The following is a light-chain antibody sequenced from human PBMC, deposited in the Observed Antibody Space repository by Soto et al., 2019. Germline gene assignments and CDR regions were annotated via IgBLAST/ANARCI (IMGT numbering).Light chain of an antibody. Sequence: DIPVTQSPSTLSASVGDRVTFTCRASQSISSWLAWYQQKPGKAPKLLIYQASILKSGVPSRFSGSGSGTDFTLTISSLQPDDFATYYCQDYSSTSGLTFGGGAKVEIK. CDR3: QDYSSTSGLT. J-gene: IGKJ4*01. CDR2: QAS. CDR1: QSISSW. V-gene: IGKV1-5*03.